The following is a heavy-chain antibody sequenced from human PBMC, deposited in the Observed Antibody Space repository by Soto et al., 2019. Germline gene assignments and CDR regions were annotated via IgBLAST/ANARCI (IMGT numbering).Heavy chain of an antibody. Sequence: PGGSLRLSCAASGFTFSTYTMNWVRQAPGKGLEWISSISSGSSYIYYAGSVKGRFTISRDNAKNSLFLQMNSLRADDTAVYYCAREILSGGDYLDSWGQGTKVTVSS. CDR2: ISSGSSYI. V-gene: IGHV3-21*01. CDR1: GFTFSTYT. D-gene: IGHD3-10*01. J-gene: IGHJ4*02. CDR3: AREILSGGDYLDS.